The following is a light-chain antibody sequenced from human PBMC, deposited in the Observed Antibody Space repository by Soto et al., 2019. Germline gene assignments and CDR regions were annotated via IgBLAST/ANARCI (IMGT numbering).Light chain of an antibody. CDR3: CSYGKV. J-gene: IGLJ1*01. CDR2: DVT. CDR1: SSDVGGYNY. V-gene: IGLV2-8*01. Sequence: QSALTQPPSASGSPGQSVTISCTGTSSDVGGYNYVSWYQQHPGRAPKLMIYDVTKRPSGVPDRFSGSKSGNTASLTVSGLQAEDEAEYYCCSYGKVFGTGTKLTVL.